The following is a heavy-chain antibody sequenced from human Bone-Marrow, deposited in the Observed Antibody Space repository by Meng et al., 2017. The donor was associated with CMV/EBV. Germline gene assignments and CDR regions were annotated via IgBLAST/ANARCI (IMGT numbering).Heavy chain of an antibody. D-gene: IGHD5/OR15-5a*01. J-gene: IGHJ5*02. V-gene: IGHV1-2*02. CDR3: ASHGWVSS. CDR2: INPNSGGT. Sequence: ASVKVSCKASGGTFSSYAISWVRQAPGQGLEWMGGINPNSGGTNYAQRFQGRVTMTRDTSISTAYMELSRLRSDDTAVYYCASHGWVSSWGQGTLVTVSS. CDR1: GGTFSSYA.